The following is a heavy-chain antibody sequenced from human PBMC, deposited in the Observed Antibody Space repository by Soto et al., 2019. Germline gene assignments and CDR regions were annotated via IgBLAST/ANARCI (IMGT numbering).Heavy chain of an antibody. CDR1: VFILTSYW. CDR3: ARDSTYCGDDCYTGWAFDY. J-gene: IGHJ4*02. D-gene: IGHD2-21*02. CDR2: IKQDGSEK. V-gene: IGHV3-7*03. Sequence: WGSLRLSCPGSVFILTSYWMTWVRQAPGKGLEWVAIIKQDGSEKYYADSVKGRSTISRDSAKNSLNLQMNSLRAEDTAVYYCARDSTYCGDDCYTGWAFDYWGQGILVTVSS.